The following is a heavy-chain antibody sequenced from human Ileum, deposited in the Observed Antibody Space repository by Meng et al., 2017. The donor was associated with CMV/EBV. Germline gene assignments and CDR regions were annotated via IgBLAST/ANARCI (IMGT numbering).Heavy chain of an antibody. CDR2: INPVFGAP. CDR3: ARGNWFDP. CDR1: GGAFSTFA. V-gene: IGHV1-69*05. Sequence: VKVSCKASGGAFSTFAVGWVRQAHGQGREWIGGINPVFGAPKYADNFQGRVSITTDESRTTTFLELTSLESDDTAVYYCARGNWFDPWGQGTLVTVSS. J-gene: IGHJ5*02.